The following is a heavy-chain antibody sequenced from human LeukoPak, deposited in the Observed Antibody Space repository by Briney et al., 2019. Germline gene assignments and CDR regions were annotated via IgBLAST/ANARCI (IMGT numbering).Heavy chain of an antibody. CDR3: AKSPELTQLGALDY. J-gene: IGHJ4*02. V-gene: IGHV3-43*02. CDR1: GFTFDDYG. Sequence: GGSLRLSCAASGFTFDDYGMSWVRQAPGKGLEWVSLISGDGGSTYYADSVKGRFTISRDNSKNSLYLQMNSLRTEDTALYYCAKSPELTQLGALDYWGQGTLVTVSS. CDR2: ISGDGGST. D-gene: IGHD6-6*01.